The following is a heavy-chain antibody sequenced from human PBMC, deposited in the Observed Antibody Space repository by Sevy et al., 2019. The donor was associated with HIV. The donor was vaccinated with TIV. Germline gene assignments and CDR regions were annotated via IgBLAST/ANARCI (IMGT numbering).Heavy chain of an antibody. CDR2: IKQDGSEK. V-gene: IGHV3-7*01. J-gene: IGHJ6*02. D-gene: IGHD3-16*01. CDR1: GFTFSSYW. CDR3: ARDYDYVWGSYGMDV. Sequence: GGSLRLSCAASGFTFSSYWMSWVRQAPGKGLEWVANIKQDGSEKYYVDSVKVRFTISRDNAKNSLYLQMNSLRAEDTAVYYCARDYDYVWGSYGMDVWGQGTTVTVSS.